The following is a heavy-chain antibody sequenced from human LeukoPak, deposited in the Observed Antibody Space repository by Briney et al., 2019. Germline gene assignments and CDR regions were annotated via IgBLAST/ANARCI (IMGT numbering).Heavy chain of an antibody. Sequence: GGSLRLSCAASGFTFSSYWMHWVRQAPGKGLVWVSRINTDGTTTSYADSVKGRFTISRDNAENTLYLQMNSLGAEDTAVYYCARVRQGLYYFDSWGQGTLLTVSS. CDR2: INTDGTTT. V-gene: IGHV3-74*01. D-gene: IGHD3-16*02. J-gene: IGHJ4*02. CDR3: ARVRQGLYYFDS. CDR1: GFTFSSYW.